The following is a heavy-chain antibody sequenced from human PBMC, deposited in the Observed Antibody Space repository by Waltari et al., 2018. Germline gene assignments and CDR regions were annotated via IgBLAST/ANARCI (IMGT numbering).Heavy chain of an antibody. J-gene: IGHJ4*02. CDR1: GGSISSSNW. Sequence: QVQLQESGPGLVKPSGTLSLTCAVSGGSISSSNWWSWVRQPPGKGLEWIGEIYHSGSTNYNPSLKSRVTISVDKSKNQFSLKLSSVTAADTAVYYCARAPPKYCSGGSCYVEAFFDYWGQGTLVTVSS. D-gene: IGHD2-15*01. CDR3: ARAPPKYCSGGSCYVEAFFDY. V-gene: IGHV4-4*02. CDR2: IYHSGST.